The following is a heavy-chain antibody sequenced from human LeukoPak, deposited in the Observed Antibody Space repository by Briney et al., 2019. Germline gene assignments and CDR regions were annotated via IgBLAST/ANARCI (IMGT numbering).Heavy chain of an antibody. CDR1: GYTFTGYY. CDR3: ARVVSSGELLRSFDI. Sequence: ASVKVSCKASGYTFTGYYMHWVRQAPGQGLEWMGWISAYNGNTNYAQKLQGRVTMTTDTSTSTAYMELRSLRSDDTAVYYCARVVSSGELLRSFDIWGQGTMVTVSS. D-gene: IGHD1-26*01. CDR2: ISAYNGNT. V-gene: IGHV1-18*04. J-gene: IGHJ3*02.